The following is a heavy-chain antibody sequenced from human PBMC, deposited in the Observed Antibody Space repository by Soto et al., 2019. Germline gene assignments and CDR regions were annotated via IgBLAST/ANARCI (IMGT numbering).Heavy chain of an antibody. Sequence: QVQLVESGGGLVKPGGSLRLSCAASGFTFSDYYMSWLRQAPGKGLEWVSYISAGGNTVYYADSVKGRFNISRDNAKNSLYLQMTCRRAEDTAVYYCAVRGKPAYDYYLDVWGKGTTVTVSS. CDR2: ISAGGNTV. CDR1: GFTFSDYY. V-gene: IGHV3-11*01. CDR3: AVRGKPAYDYYLDV. D-gene: IGHD3-10*01. J-gene: IGHJ6*03.